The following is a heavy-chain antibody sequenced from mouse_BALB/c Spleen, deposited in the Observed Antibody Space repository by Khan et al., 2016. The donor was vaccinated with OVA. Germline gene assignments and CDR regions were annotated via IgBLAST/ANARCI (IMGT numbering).Heavy chain of an antibody. CDR2: IDPFNGGT. V-gene: IGHV1S135*01. J-gene: IGHJ3*01. D-gene: IGHD3-3*01. CDR1: GYSFTTYY. Sequence: VQLQQSGPELMKPGASVKISCKASGYSFTTYYMHWVKQSHGKSLEWIGYIDPFNGGTDYNQKFKGKATLTVDKSSSTAYMHLSSLASEDSAVSYWARGTFDYWGQGTLVTVSA. CDR3: ARGTFDY.